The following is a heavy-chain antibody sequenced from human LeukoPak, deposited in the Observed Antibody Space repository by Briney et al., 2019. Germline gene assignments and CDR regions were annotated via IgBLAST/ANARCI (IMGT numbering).Heavy chain of an antibody. V-gene: IGHV4-4*07. D-gene: IGHD4-17*01. CDR1: GASISTYF. Sequence: SETLSLTCTVSGASISTYFWTWIRQPAGKGLEWIGRIYPNGAIDYNPSLKSRVTMSVDTSKNQFSLKLISVTAADTAVYYCAREYGDQGTRNFDYWGQGGLVTVSS. CDR2: IYPNGAI. CDR3: AREYGDQGTRNFDY. J-gene: IGHJ4*02.